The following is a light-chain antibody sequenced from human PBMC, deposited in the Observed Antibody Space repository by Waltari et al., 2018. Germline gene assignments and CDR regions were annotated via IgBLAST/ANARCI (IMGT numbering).Light chain of an antibody. CDR2: EAS. Sequence: QSALTPPPSASGSPGQSVTISCTGTRSDIGGYPYVSWYQQHPGEAPKLIIFEASKRSSGVPDRFSGSKAGNTASLTVSGLQADDEADYYCSSYAGSHTVLLFGGGTKLTVL. CDR1: RSDIGGYPY. CDR3: SSYAGSHTVLL. J-gene: IGLJ2*01. V-gene: IGLV2-8*01.